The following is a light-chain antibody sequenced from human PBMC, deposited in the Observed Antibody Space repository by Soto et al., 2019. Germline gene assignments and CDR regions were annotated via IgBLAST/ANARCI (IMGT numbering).Light chain of an antibody. Sequence: DIHVNNSLFALSASVGDRVTITCRASQSINSKFAVYQQKPGKAPNLRIYDVSNLESGVPSRFSGSGYGTEFTLTISSLQPDDFATYYCQQYNSYWFTFGGGTKVDIK. CDR2: DVS. CDR1: QSINSK. V-gene: IGKV1-5*01. CDR3: QQYNSYWFT. J-gene: IGKJ4*01.